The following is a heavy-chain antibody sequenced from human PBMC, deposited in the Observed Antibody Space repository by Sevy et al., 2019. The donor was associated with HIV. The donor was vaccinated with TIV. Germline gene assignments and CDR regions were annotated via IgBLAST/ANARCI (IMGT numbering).Heavy chain of an antibody. CDR2: ISYDGSNK. D-gene: IGHD3-16*02. CDR3: AGGGRDDYVWGSYRRSGERQPSYYYYYYMDV. J-gene: IGHJ6*03. Sequence: GGSLRLSCAASGFTFSSYAMHWVRQAPGKGLEWVAVISYDGSNKYYADSVKGRFTISRDNSKNTLYLQMNSLRAEDTAVYYCAGGGRDDYVWGSYRRSGERQPSYYYYYYMDVWGKGTTVTVSS. V-gene: IGHV3-30-3*01. CDR1: GFTFSSYA.